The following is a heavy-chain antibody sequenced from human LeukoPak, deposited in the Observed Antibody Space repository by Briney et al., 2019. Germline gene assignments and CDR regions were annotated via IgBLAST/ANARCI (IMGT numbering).Heavy chain of an antibody. Sequence: SETLSLTCTVSGGSMSSYYWSWIRQPPGKGLEWIGYIYHSGSTNYNPSLKSRVTISVDTSQNQFSLKLTSVTAADTAIYYCAREGFWRGSNNYYYYYMDVWGKGTAVTVSS. CDR3: AREGFWRGSNNYYYYYMDV. J-gene: IGHJ6*03. CDR1: GGSMSSYY. CDR2: IYHSGST. D-gene: IGHD3-3*01. V-gene: IGHV4-59*12.